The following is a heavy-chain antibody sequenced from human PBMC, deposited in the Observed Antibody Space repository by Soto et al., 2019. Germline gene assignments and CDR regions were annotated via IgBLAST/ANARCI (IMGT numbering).Heavy chain of an antibody. CDR3: TKGSEGARQELDS. CDR1: GFTFSNFG. J-gene: IGHJ4*02. V-gene: IGHV3-30*18. CDR2: ISADGSDK. D-gene: IGHD3-3*01. Sequence: QVQLVESGGGVVQPGRSLRLSCAASGFTFSNFGMHWGRQAPGKGLEWVAAISADGSDKYFSDSVKGRFTISRDNSKNTLFLQMNSLRVEDTAVYYCTKGSEGARQELDSWGQGTLVTVSS.